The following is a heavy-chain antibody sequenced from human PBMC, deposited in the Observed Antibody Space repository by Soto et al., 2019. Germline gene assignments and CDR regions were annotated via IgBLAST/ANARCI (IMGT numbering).Heavy chain of an antibody. CDR1: GFTFSDNY. Sequence: QVQLVESGGGLVKPGGSLRPSCTASGFTFSDNYMSWIRQAPGRGRGGLSYINRNGKNKDYADSVRGRFTNSRDNAKTSLYLEMNGLSVEDTAVYYCARRRRTDMDDIVLMHDFDFWGQGALVTVSS. CDR3: ARRRRTDMDDIVLMHDFDF. J-gene: IGHJ4*02. D-gene: IGHD2-8*01. V-gene: IGHV3-11*01. CDR2: INRNGKNK.